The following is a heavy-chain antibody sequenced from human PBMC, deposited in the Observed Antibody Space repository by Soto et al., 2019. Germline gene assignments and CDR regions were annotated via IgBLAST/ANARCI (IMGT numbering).Heavy chain of an antibody. CDR2: IYYSGGT. CDR1: GGSISSGDYY. CDR3: ARVHSSSRWEGDHFDQ. Sequence: SQTLSLTCTVSGGSISSGDYYWSWIRQPPRKGLEWIGYIYYSGGTYYNPSLKSRVTISVDTSKNQFSLKLSSVTAADTAVYYCARVHSSSRWEGDHFDQWAQGTLVTVCS. J-gene: IGHJ4*02. D-gene: IGHD6-13*01. V-gene: IGHV4-30-4*01.